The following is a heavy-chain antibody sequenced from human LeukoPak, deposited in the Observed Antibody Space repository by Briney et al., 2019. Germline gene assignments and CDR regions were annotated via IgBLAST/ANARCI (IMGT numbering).Heavy chain of an antibody. D-gene: IGHD1-7*01. CDR2: ISAYNGNT. Sequence: GASVKVSCKASGYTFNSYGISWVRQAPGQGLEWMGWISAYNGNTNYAQKLQGRVTMTTDTSTSTAYMELRSLRSDDTAVYYCARDLDQGVKDWSYADWGQGTLVTVSS. V-gene: IGHV1-18*01. CDR1: GYTFNSYG. J-gene: IGHJ4*02. CDR3: ARDLDQGVKDWSYAD.